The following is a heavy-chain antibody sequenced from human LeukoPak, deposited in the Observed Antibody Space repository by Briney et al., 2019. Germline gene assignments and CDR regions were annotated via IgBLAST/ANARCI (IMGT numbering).Heavy chain of an antibody. CDR3: ARDPARSDYVWGSYRD. CDR1: GFTVSSNY. CDR2: IYSGGST. J-gene: IGHJ4*02. V-gene: IGHV3-53*01. Sequence: GGSLRLSCAASGFTVSSNYMSWVRQAPGKGLEWVSVIYSGGSTYYADSVKGRFTIYRDNSKNTLYLQMNSLRAEDTAVYYCARDPARSDYVWGSYRDWGQGTLVTVSS. D-gene: IGHD3-16*02.